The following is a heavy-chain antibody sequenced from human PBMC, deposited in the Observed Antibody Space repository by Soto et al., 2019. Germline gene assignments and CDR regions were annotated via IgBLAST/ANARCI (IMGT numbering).Heavy chain of an antibody. CDR1: GFTFSSYS. Sequence: GGSLRLSCAASGFTFSSYSMNWVRQAPGKGLEWVSSISSSSSYIYYADSVKGRFTISRDNAKNSLYLQMNSLRAEDTAVYYCAREDPYGDYALDYWGQGTLVTVSS. V-gene: IGHV3-21*01. CDR3: AREDPYGDYALDY. J-gene: IGHJ4*02. D-gene: IGHD4-17*01. CDR2: ISSSSSYI.